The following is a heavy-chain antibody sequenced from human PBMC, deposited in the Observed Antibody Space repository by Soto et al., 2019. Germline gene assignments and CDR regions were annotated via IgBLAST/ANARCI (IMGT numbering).Heavy chain of an antibody. J-gene: IGHJ4*02. D-gene: IGHD3-9*01. Sequence: GASVKVSCKASGYTFTSYGISWVRQAPGQGLEWMGWISAYNGNTNYAQKLQGRVTMTTDTSTSTAYMELRSLRSDDTAVYYCAFSSSTDILTGYSKFDYWGQGTLVTVSS. CDR2: ISAYNGNT. CDR3: AFSSSTDILTGYSKFDY. V-gene: IGHV1-18*01. CDR1: GYTFTSYG.